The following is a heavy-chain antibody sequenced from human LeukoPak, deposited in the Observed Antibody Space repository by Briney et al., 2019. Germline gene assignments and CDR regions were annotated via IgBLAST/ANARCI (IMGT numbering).Heavy chain of an antibody. Sequence: ASVKVSCKASGYTFTSYDINWVRQATGQGLEWMGWMNPNSGNTGYAQKFQGRVTMTRNTSISTAYMELSSLRSEDTAVYYCARDSSGYYYGGYYYYGMDVWGQGTTVTVSS. V-gene: IGHV1-8*01. CDR1: GYTFTSYD. D-gene: IGHD3-22*01. J-gene: IGHJ6*02. CDR2: MNPNSGNT. CDR3: ARDSSGYYYGGYYYYGMDV.